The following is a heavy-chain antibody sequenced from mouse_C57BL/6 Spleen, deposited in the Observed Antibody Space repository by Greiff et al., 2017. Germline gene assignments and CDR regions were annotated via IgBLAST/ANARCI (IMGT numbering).Heavy chain of an antibody. J-gene: IGHJ4*01. V-gene: IGHV1-69*01. CDR3: ARGNPHYAIDY. CDR2: IDPSASYT. Sequence: VQLQQPGAELVMPGASVKLSCKASGYTFTSYWMHWVKQRPGQGLEWIGEIDPSASYTNYNPKFKGKSTLTVDKSSSTAYMQLSSLTSEDSAVDYCARGNPHYAIDYWGQGTSVTVSS. CDR1: GYTFTSYW.